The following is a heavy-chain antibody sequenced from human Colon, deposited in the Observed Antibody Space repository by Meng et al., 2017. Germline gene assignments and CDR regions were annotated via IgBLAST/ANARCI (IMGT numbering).Heavy chain of an antibody. D-gene: IGHD2-21*02. CDR2: ISDDGSNK. V-gene: IGHV3-30*07. Sequence: GESLKISCAASGFTFSPYSMYWVRQAPGKGLEWVAAISDDGSNKYYADSVKGRFTISRDNAKNSVSLQMNSLRAEDTAVYFCARDPYCAFGNCDSPKGLDVWGQGTTVTVSS. CDR3: ARDPYCAFGNCDSPKGLDV. J-gene: IGHJ6*02. CDR1: GFTFSPYS.